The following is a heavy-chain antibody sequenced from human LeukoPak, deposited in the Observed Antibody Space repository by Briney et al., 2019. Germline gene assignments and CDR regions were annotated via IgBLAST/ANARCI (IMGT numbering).Heavy chain of an antibody. J-gene: IGHJ5*02. CDR2: IYYSGST. CDR1: GGSISSSSYY. CDR3: ARDSRIYCSGGSCYSDGWFDP. D-gene: IGHD2-15*01. Sequence: SETLSLTCTVSGGSISSSSYYWGWIRQPPGRGLEWIGSIYYSGSTYYNPSLKSRVTISVDTSKNQFSLKLSSVTAADTAVYYCARDSRIYCSGGSCYSDGWFDPWGQGTLVTVSS. V-gene: IGHV4-39*07.